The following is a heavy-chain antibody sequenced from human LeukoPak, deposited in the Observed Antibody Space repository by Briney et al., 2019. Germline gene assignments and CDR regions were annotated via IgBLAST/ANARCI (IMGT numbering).Heavy chain of an antibody. CDR1: GYNLTSHW. Sequence: GESLKISCKGSGYNLTSHWIGWVRQMPGKGLEWMGIIYPGDSDSRQSPSLRDQVTISADKSINTAYLQWNSLKASDTAMYYCARGHHVVVATATWASDAFDLWGQGTMVTVSS. CDR2: IYPGDSDS. D-gene: IGHD2-21*02. V-gene: IGHV5-51*01. J-gene: IGHJ3*01. CDR3: ARGHHVVVATATWASDAFDL.